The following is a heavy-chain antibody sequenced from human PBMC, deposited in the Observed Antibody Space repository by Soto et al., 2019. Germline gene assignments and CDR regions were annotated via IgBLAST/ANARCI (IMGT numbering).Heavy chain of an antibody. D-gene: IGHD6-6*01. V-gene: IGHV5-10-1*01. CDR3: ARYSSSSGPHYYYGMDV. CDR1: GYSFTSYW. Sequence: GESLKISCKGSGYSFTSYWISWVRQMPGKGLEWMGRIDPSDSYTNYSPSFQGHVTISADKSISTAYLQWSSLKASDTAMYYCARYSSSSGPHYYYGMDVWGKGTTVTVSS. CDR2: IDPSDSYT. J-gene: IGHJ6*04.